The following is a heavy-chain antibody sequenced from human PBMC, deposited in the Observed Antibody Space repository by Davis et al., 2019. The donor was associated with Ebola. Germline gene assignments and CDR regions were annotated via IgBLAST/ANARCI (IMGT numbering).Heavy chain of an antibody. CDR3: ARVGGYGEYPTVYYFDY. CDR2: IYYSGST. V-gene: IGHV4-39*07. Sequence: MPGGSLRLSCTVSGGSISSSSYYWGWIRQPPGKGLEWIGSIYYSGSTYYNPSLKSRVTISVDKSKNQFSLKLSSVTAADTAVYFCARVGGYGEYPTVYYFDYWGQGTQLTVSS. D-gene: IGHD4-17*01. J-gene: IGHJ4*02. CDR1: GGSISSSSYY.